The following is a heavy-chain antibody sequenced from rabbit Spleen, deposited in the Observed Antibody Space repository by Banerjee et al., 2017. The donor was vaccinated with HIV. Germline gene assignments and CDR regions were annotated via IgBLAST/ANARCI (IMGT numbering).Heavy chain of an antibody. CDR2: IDISDGDT. Sequence: QEQLEESGGGLVKPGASLTLTCIASGFDFSNYGVSWVRQAPGKGLEWIACIDISDGDTDYANWPKGRFTISKTSSTTVTLQMTSLTAADMATYFCARNYVNAFDPWGPGTLVTVS. CDR1: GFDFSNYG. D-gene: IGHD1-1*01. V-gene: IGHV1S45*01. CDR3: ARNYVNAFDP. J-gene: IGHJ2*01.